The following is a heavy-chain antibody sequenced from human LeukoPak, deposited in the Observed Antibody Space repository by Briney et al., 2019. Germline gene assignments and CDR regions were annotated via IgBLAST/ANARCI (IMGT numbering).Heavy chain of an antibody. CDR3: ARDLRVPAAIGGMWFFYMDV. CDR2: INPSGGST. D-gene: IGHD2-2*02. V-gene: IGHV1-46*01. J-gene: IGHJ6*03. CDR1: GYTFTSYY. Sequence: ASVKVSCKASGYTFTSYYMHWVRQAPGQGLEWMGIINPSGGSTSYAQKFQGRVTMTRDTSTSTVYMELSSLRSEDTAVYYCARDLRVPAAIGGMWFFYMDVWGKGTTVTVSS.